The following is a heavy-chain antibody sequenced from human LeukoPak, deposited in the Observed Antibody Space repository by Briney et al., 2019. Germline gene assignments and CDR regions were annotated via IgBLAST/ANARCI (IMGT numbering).Heavy chain of an antibody. D-gene: IGHD3-3*01. Sequence: TGGSLRLSCAASGFTFSSYAMSWVRQAPGKGLEWVSAISGSGGSTYYADSVKGRFTISRDNSKNTLYLQMNSLRAEDTAVYYCAKDGDEDFWSGGNWFDPWGQGTLVTVSS. J-gene: IGHJ5*02. CDR3: AKDGDEDFWSGGNWFDP. CDR1: GFTFSSYA. CDR2: ISGSGGST. V-gene: IGHV3-23*01.